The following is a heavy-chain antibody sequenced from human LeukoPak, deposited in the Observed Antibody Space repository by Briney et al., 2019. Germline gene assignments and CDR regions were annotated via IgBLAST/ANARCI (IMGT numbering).Heavy chain of an antibody. Sequence: ASVKVSCKASGYTFTSYAMNCVRQAPGQGLEWMGWINTNTGNPTYAQGFTGRFVFSLDTSVSTAYLQISSLKAEDTAVYYCARATSGIAAAGVFDYWGQGTLVTVSS. V-gene: IGHV7-4-1*02. D-gene: IGHD6-13*01. CDR2: INTNTGNP. CDR3: ARATSGIAAAGVFDY. CDR1: GYTFTSYA. J-gene: IGHJ4*02.